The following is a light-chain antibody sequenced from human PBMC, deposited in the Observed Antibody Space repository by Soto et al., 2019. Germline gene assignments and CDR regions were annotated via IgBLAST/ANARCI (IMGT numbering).Light chain of an antibody. CDR3: QQYDNWLTGK. CDR1: QAISVN. J-gene: IGKJ1*01. V-gene: IGKV3-15*01. CDR2: DAS. Sequence: IVMTHSPATLSVSPSELAPLFFSSRQAISVNQAWYQHKPGQPPRLLIYDASTRATGIPARFSGGGSGTESTLTISSLQSEDFAVYYCQQYDNWLTGKFGQGTKVDIK.